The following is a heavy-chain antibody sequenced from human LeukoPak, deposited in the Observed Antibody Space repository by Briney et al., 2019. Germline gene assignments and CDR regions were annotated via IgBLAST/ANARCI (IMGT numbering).Heavy chain of an antibody. Sequence: GSLRLSCAASGFTFSSYWMHWVRQAPGKGLVWVSRINSDGSSTSYADSVKGRFTISRDNAKNTLYLQMNSLRAEDTAVYYCARVLDYYDSSGHLPSDYWGQGTLVTVSS. CDR1: GFTFSSYW. V-gene: IGHV3-74*01. CDR3: ARVLDYYDSSGHLPSDY. J-gene: IGHJ4*02. D-gene: IGHD3-22*01. CDR2: INSDGSST.